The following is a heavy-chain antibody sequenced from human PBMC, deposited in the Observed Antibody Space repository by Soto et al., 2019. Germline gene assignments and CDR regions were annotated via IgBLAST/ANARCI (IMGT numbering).Heavy chain of an antibody. CDR2: SGST. V-gene: IGHV4-59*02. CDR1: GGYVSSYY. Sequence: QVQLQESGPGLVKPSETLSLTCTVSGGYVSSYYWSWIRQPPGKGLEWIGYSGSTNYNPSLKSRVTISVDTSKNQFSLNLSSVTAADTAVYYCARLSAGWLDPWGQGTLVTGAS. D-gene: IGHD6-19*01. J-gene: IGHJ5*02. CDR3: ARLSAGWLDP.